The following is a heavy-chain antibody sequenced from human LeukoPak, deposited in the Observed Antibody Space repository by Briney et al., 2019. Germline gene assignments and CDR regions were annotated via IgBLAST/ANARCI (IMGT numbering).Heavy chain of an antibody. CDR1: GFTFSSYA. Sequence: GGSLRLSCAASGFTFSSYAMMWVRQAPGKGLEWVSTISGSGGGIYHADSVKGRFTISRDNSKNTLYLQMNSLRGEDTAVYYCAKGAAAGQVDWFDPWGQGTLVTVSS. CDR2: ISGSGGGI. CDR3: AKGAAAGQVDWFDP. D-gene: IGHD6-13*01. J-gene: IGHJ5*02. V-gene: IGHV3-23*01.